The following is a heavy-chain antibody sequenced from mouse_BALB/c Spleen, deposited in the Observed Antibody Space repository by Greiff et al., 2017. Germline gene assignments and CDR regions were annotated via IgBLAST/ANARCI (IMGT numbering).Heavy chain of an antibody. CDR2: IYPGDGDT. Sequence: VHLVESGAELVRPGSSVKISCKASGYAFSSYWMNWVKQRPGQGLEWIGQIYPGDGDTNYNGKFKGKATLTADKSSSTAYMHLSSLTSEDSAVYFCARERDDYDGYAMGYWGQGTSVTVSS. D-gene: IGHD2-4*01. J-gene: IGHJ4*01. V-gene: IGHV1-80*01. CDR3: ARERDDYDGYAMGY. CDR1: GYAFSSYW.